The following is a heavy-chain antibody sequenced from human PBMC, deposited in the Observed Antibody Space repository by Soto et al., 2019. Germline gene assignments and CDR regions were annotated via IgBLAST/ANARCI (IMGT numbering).Heavy chain of an antibody. CDR1: GFTLSSYD. CDR2: IGVTGDT. CDR3: AREFCSGGVCYGWYYLGH. V-gene: IGHV3-13*01. Sequence: EVQLVESGGDLVQPGGSLKLSCGISGFTLSSYDMHWVRQTPGKGLEWVSSIGVTGDTYYLDSVRGRFTISRENARDSVYLQMNSLRAEDTAVYFCAREFCSGGVCYGWYYLGHWGQGTLVTVSA. J-gene: IGHJ4*02. D-gene: IGHD2-15*01.